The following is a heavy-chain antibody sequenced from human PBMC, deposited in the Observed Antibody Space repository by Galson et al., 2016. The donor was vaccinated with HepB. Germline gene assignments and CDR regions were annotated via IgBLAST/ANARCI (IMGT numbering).Heavy chain of an antibody. Sequence: PALVKPTQTLTLTCTFSWFSLSTSGEGVGWIRQPPGKALEWLASIYWNDDTRYSPSLKSRLTITKDTSKNQVVLTLTNIDPVDTATYYCAHSPLPWNNGFDIWGQGTMVTVSS. V-gene: IGHV2-5*01. CDR2: IYWNDDT. J-gene: IGHJ3*02. CDR1: WFSLSTSGEG. CDR3: AHSPLPWNNGFDI. D-gene: IGHD1/OR15-1a*01.